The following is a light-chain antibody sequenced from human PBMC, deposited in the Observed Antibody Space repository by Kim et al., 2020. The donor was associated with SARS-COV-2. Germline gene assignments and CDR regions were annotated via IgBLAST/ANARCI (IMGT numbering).Light chain of an antibody. CDR2: AEN. CDR3: NSRDISSDHVL. Sequence: SSALTQDPAVSVALGQTVTITCQGDSLRMSYASWYQQKPGQAPILVIYAENSRPSGIPDRFSGSSSRNTASLTISGAKAEDEADYYCNSRDISSDHVLFGGGTQLTVL. CDR1: SLRMSY. V-gene: IGLV3-19*01. J-gene: IGLJ3*02.